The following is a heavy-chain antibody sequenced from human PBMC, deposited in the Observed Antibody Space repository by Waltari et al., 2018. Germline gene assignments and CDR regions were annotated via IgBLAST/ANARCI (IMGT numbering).Heavy chain of an antibody. V-gene: IGHV3-30*18. J-gene: IGHJ6*02. Sequence: QVQLVESGGGVVQPGTSLRLPCSASGFSFNRHGIHWVRQAPGKGLEWVAVITSDGKNKFYAASVKGRFTISRDNSNKTLYLQMNSLGAEDTAVYYCAKDQRNGDYVYGMDVWGQGTPVTVSS. CDR3: AKDQRNGDYVYGMDV. CDR1: GFSFNRHG. D-gene: IGHD2-21*02. CDR2: ITSDGKNK.